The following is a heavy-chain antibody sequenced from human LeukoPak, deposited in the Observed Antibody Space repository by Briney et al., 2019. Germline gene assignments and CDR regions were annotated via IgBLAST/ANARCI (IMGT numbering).Heavy chain of an antibody. CDR1: GGSISSGGYY. CDR2: IYYSGST. V-gene: IGHV4-31*03. J-gene: IGHJ4*02. D-gene: IGHD3-22*01. CDR3: ARSPYYYDSSGYFFDY. Sequence: PSETLSLTCTVSGGSISSGGYYWSWICQHPGKGLEWIGYIYYSGSTYYNPSLKSRVTISVDTSKNQFSLKLSSVTAADTAVYYCARSPYYYDSSGYFFDYWGQGTLVTVSS.